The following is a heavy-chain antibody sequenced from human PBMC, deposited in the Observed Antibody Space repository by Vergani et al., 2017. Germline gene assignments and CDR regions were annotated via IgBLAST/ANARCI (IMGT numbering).Heavy chain of an antibody. CDR1: GATFRSNT. V-gene: IGHV1-69*09. D-gene: IGHD5-12*01. CDR2: IIPVLGKT. J-gene: IGHJ4*02. Sequence: QVQLVQSGAEVKKPGASVKVSCRASGATFRSNTISWVRQVPGQGLEWMGRIIPVLGKTKYAQDFQGRLTITADTSTSTAYMELTSLRSQDTAVYYCVFGTLSGYGYWGQGTLVTVSS. CDR3: VFGTLSGYGY.